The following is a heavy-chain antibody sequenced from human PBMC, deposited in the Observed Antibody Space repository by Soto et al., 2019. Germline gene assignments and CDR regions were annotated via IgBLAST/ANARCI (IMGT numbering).Heavy chain of an antibody. CDR3: ARDLAYCGGDCYPTFDY. CDR1: GFTFSDYY. Sequence: GGSLRLSCAASGFTFSDYYMSWIRQAPGKGLEWVSYISSSGSTIYYADSVKGRFTISRDNAKNSLYLQMNSLRAEDTAAYYCARDLAYCGGDCYPTFDYWGQGTLVTVSS. V-gene: IGHV3-11*01. D-gene: IGHD2-21*02. CDR2: ISSSGSTI. J-gene: IGHJ4*02.